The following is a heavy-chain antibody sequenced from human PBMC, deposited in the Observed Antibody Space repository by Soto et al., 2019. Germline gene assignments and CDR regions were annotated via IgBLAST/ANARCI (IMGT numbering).Heavy chain of an antibody. CDR1: GFTFSSSA. CDR3: AKDINAYCGGDCYPGVYAFAT. V-gene: IGHV3-23*01. CDR2: ISGSGGST. J-gene: IGHJ3*02. D-gene: IGHD2-21*02. Sequence: GGSLRLSCAASGFTFSSSAMSWVRQAPGKGLEWVSAISGSGGSTYYADSVKGRFTISRDNSKNTLYLQMNSLRAEDTAVYYCAKDINAYCGGDCYPGVYAFATGGQETRFIVSS.